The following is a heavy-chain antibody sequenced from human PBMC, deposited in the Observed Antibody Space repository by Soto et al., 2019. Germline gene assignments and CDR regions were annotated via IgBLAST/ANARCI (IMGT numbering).Heavy chain of an antibody. Sequence: QVQLVQSGAEVKKPGASVKVSCKTSGYTFTNFCLSWVRQAPGQGLEWMGWISAYNGNTNYAQNFQGRVTMATDTSTSTGYMDPSGLRSDDTAVYCCARGLTPIDYWGQGTLVTGSS. J-gene: IGHJ4*02. CDR2: ISAYNGNT. CDR3: ARGLTPIDY. CDR1: GYTFTNFC. V-gene: IGHV1-18*01.